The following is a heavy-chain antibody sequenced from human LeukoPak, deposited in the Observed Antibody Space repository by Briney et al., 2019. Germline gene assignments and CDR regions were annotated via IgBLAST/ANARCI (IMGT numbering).Heavy chain of an antibody. J-gene: IGHJ3*02. D-gene: IGHD3-22*01. V-gene: IGHV4-39*07. CDR2: MYYSGST. CDR1: GGSISSSSYY. CDR3: ASNTYYYDSSGYFPQAFDI. Sequence: SETLSLTCTVSGGSISSSSYYWGWIRQPPGKGLVWIGSMYYSGSTYSNPSLKSRVTISVDTSKNQFSLKLSSVTAADTAVYYCASNTYYYDSSGYFPQAFDIWGQGTMVTVSS.